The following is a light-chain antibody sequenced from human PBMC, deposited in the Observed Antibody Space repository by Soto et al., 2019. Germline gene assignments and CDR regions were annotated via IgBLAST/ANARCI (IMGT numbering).Light chain of an antibody. CDR1: SSDVGRYNY. CDR2: EVT. Sequence: QSVLTQPPSASGSPGQSVTISCIGTSSDVGRYNYVSWYQHHPGKAPKLIIYEVTKRPSGVPDRFSGSNSCNTASLTVSGLQADDEADYHCNSYVGRNNYVFGSGIKVTAL. J-gene: IGLJ1*01. CDR3: NSYVGRNNYV. V-gene: IGLV2-8*01.